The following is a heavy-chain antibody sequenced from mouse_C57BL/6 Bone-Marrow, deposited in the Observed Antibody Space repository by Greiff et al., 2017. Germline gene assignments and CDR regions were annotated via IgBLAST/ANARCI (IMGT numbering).Heavy chain of an antibody. V-gene: IGHV1-55*01. CDR2: IYPGSGST. CDR1: GYTFTSSW. Sequence: QVQLQQSGAELVKPGASVKMSCKASGYTFTSSWIPWVKQRPGHGLEWIGDIYPGSGSTNYNEKFKGKATLTVDTSSSTAYMQLSSLTSEDSAVYYCARDCSPHFDYWGQGTTLTVSS. CDR3: ARDCSPHFDY. J-gene: IGHJ2*01. D-gene: IGHD1-1*01.